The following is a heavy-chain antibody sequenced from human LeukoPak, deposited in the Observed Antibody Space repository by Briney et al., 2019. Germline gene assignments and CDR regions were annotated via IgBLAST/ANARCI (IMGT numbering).Heavy chain of an antibody. Sequence: PGGSLSLSCAASGFTFSSYAMSWVRQAPGKGLEWVAVIWYDGSNKYYADSVKGRFTISRDNSKNTLYLQMNSLRAEDTAVYYCARDGRYSSGHYYFDYWGQGTLVTVSS. V-gene: IGHV3-33*08. CDR1: GFTFSSYA. J-gene: IGHJ4*02. CDR3: ARDGRYSSGHYYFDY. D-gene: IGHD6-19*01. CDR2: IWYDGSNK.